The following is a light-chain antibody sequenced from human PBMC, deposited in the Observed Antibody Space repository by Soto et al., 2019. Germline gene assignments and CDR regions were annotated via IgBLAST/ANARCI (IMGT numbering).Light chain of an antibody. Sequence: QSVLTQPASVSGSPGQSITISCTGTSSDVGSYNLVSWYQQHPGEAPKLMIYEGSKRPSGVSNRFSGSKSGNTASLTISGLQAEDEADYYCCSYAGSSTPYVSGTGTKVTVL. J-gene: IGLJ1*01. CDR1: SSDVGSYNL. CDR3: CSYAGSSTPYV. CDR2: EGS. V-gene: IGLV2-23*01.